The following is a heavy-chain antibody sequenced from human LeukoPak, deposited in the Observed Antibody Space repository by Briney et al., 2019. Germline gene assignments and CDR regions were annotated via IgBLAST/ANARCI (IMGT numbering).Heavy chain of an antibody. CDR1: GFTFDDYG. V-gene: IGHV3-23*01. D-gene: IGHD1-20*01. J-gene: IGHJ4*02. CDR3: AKDRITGTPYYFDY. CDR2: ISASGGSS. Sequence: PGGSLRLSCAASGFTFDDYGMSWVRQAPGKGLEWVLGISASGGSSYYADSVKGRFTISRDNSKNTLYLQMDGLRAEDTAVYYCAKDRITGTPYYFDYWGQGTLVTVSS.